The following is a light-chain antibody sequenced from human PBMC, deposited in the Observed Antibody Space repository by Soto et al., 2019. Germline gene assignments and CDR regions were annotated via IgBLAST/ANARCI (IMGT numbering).Light chain of an antibody. CDR3: QQYGSSPVT. J-gene: IGKJ2*01. CDR2: DAS. CDR1: QSVSRRY. Sequence: EIVLTQSPGTLSLSPGERATLSCRASQSVSRRYLAWYQKKPGQVPRLLIHDASSRATGIPDRFSGSGSGTDFTLTVSRLEPEDFAVYYRQQYGSSPVTFGQGTKVDIK. V-gene: IGKV3-20*01.